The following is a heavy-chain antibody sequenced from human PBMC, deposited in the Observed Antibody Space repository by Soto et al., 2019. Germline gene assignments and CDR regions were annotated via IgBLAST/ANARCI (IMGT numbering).Heavy chain of an antibody. CDR3: ARDMHAGFTHYFAY. J-gene: IGHJ4*02. CDR2: TSYTGNT. Sequence: SVPKCLRSSVAGGAITSSGGSCIRHFPGKGLEWIAYTSYTGNTNYNPSLKSRVTTSMDTSKNQLSLKLTSMTAADTAVYYCARDMHAGFTHYFAYRVQGTLVPGSS. V-gene: IGHV4-59*01. D-gene: IGHD2-8*01. CDR1: GGAITSSG.